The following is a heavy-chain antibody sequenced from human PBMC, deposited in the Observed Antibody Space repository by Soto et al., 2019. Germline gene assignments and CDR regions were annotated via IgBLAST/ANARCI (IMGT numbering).Heavy chain of an antibody. D-gene: IGHD2-2*03. J-gene: IGHJ5*02. Sequence: ASVKVSCKASGYTFTSYEINWVRQATGQGLEWMGWMNPNSGNTGYAQKFQGRVTMTRNTSISTAYMELSSLRSEDTAVYYCARGLGYCSSTSCLNWFDPWGLGTLVTVSS. CDR2: MNPNSGNT. V-gene: IGHV1-8*01. CDR3: ARGLGYCSSTSCLNWFDP. CDR1: GYTFTSYE.